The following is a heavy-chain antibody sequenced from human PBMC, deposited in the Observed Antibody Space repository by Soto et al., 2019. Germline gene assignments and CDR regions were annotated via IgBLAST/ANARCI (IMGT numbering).Heavy chain of an antibody. D-gene: IGHD2-15*01. J-gene: IGHJ6*03. V-gene: IGHV3-23*01. CDR2: ISGSGGST. CDR1: GFTFSSYA. CDR3: AKAKGPHCSGGSCYSVPFGYYYYMDV. Sequence: HPGGSLRLSCAASGFTFSSYAMSWVRQAPGKRQERVSAISGSGGSTYYADSVKGRFTISRDNSKNTLYLQMNSLRAEDTAVYYCAKAKGPHCSGGSCYSVPFGYYYYMDVWGKGTTVTVSS.